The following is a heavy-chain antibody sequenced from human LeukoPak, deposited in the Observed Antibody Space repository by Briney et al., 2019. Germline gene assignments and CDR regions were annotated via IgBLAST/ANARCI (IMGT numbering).Heavy chain of an antibody. CDR3: ARDVQTHVGDYAGY. J-gene: IGHJ4*02. CDR2: INPYTGDT. CDR1: GYTLTGYY. V-gene: IGHV1-2*02. D-gene: IGHD4-17*01. Sequence: ASVKVSCKASGYTLTGYYIHWVRQAPGQGLEWMGWINPYTGDTNSAQKFQGRVTMTRDTSTSTAYMELNRLRPDDTAVYYCARDVQTHVGDYAGYWGQGTLVAVSS.